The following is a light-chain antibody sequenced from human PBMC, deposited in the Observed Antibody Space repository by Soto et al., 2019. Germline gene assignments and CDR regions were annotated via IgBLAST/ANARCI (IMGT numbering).Light chain of an antibody. J-gene: IGLJ2*01. CDR1: RTNIGDNP. Sequence: QSVLTQPPSVSETPGQRVTISGSGSRTNIGDNPVNWYQHLPGKAPKLLIYYDDLLPSGVSARFSGSKSGTSASLAISGLQSEDEADYYCAAWDDSLNGVVFGGGTKLTVL. V-gene: IGLV1-36*01. CDR2: YDD. CDR3: AAWDDSLNGVV.